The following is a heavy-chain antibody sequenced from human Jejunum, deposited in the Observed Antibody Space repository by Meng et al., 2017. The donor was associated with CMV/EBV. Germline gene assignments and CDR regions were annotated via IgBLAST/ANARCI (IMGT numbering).Heavy chain of an antibody. J-gene: IGHJ6*02. CDR2: ISGYNANT. Sequence: GYTFSSYGLSWVRQAPGQGLEWMGWISGYNANTAYAQSFQGRVTMSTDTSTSTVYMDLRSLRSNDTAVYYCARASGPAAKYGMDVWGQGTTVTVSS. V-gene: IGHV1-18*01. CDR1: GYTFSSYG. CDR3: ARASGPAAKYGMDV.